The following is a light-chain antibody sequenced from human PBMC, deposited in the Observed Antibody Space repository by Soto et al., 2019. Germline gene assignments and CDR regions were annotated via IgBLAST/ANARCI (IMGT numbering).Light chain of an antibody. CDR2: EVR. CDR1: SSDVGGYNY. CDR3: SSYTSSNTVV. Sequence: QSVLTQPASVSGSPGQSIIISCTGTSSDVGGYNYVSWYQQHPGKAPKLMIYEVRNRPSGVSNRFSGSKSGNTASLTISGLQAEDEADYYCSSYTSSNTVVFGGGTKVTVL. J-gene: IGLJ2*01. V-gene: IGLV2-14*01.